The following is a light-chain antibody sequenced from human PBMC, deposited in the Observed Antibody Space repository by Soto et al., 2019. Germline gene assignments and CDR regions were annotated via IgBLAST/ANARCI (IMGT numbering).Light chain of an antibody. J-gene: IGKJ2*01. CDR1: QSVISY. CDR2: SAS. V-gene: IGKV1-39*01. CDR3: QQSYSTPYA. Sequence: DIQMTQSPSSLSASVGDRVTITCRASQSVISYLNWYQQKPGKAPNLLIYSASSLQSGVPSRFSGSGSGPDFTLTISSLQPEDFAIYYCQQSYSTPYAFGQGTNLEIK.